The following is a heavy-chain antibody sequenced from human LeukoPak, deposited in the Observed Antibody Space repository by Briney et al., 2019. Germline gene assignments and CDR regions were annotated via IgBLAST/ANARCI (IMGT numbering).Heavy chain of an antibody. V-gene: IGHV4-59*01. D-gene: IGHD4-23*01. CDR2: THYSGTT. Sequence: SETLSLTCAVSDGSISTFYWSWIRQPPGKGLEWIGYTHYSGTTYYNPSLKSRVTMSENTSKHQFSLEMTSVTAADTAVYYCARVNLGQLLYWYFDLWGRGTLVTVSS. CDR3: ARVNLGQLLYWYFDL. CDR1: DGSISTFY. J-gene: IGHJ2*01.